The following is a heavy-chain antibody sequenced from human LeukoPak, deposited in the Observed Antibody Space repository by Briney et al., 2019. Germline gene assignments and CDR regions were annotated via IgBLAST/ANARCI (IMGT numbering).Heavy chain of an antibody. CDR2: ISYDGSNK. Sequence: GGSLRLSCAASGFTFSSYGMHWVRQAPGKGLEWVAVISYDGSNKYYADSVKGRFTISRDNSKNTLYLQMNSLRAEDTAAYYCAKDYHIVATISNFDYWGQGTLVTVSS. CDR3: AKDYHIVATISNFDY. J-gene: IGHJ4*02. D-gene: IGHD5-12*01. CDR1: GFTFSSYG. V-gene: IGHV3-30*18.